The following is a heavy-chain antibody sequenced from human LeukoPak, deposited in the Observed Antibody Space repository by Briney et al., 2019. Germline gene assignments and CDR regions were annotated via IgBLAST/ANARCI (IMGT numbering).Heavy chain of an antibody. Sequence: SETLSLTCAVSGASINSSNWWSGVRQSPGKGLEWIGEIYHSGSTNYNPSLKSRVIISVDKSKNQFSLKVTSVTAADTAMYYCARDQRYYDSSGYPEDGFDVWGQGTMVTVSS. J-gene: IGHJ3*01. CDR3: ARDQRYYDSSGYPEDGFDV. D-gene: IGHD3-22*01. CDR2: IYHSGST. V-gene: IGHV4-4*02. CDR1: GASINSSNW.